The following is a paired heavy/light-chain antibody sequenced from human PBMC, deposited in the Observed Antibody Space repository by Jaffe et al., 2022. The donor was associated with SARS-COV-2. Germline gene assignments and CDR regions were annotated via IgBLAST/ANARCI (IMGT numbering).Light chain of an antibody. CDR3: QQYCSTPNT. CDR1: QSVLYSSNDKKY. Sequence: DIVMTQSPDSLAVSLGERATINCKSSQSVLYSSNDKKYLAWYQQKPGQPPKLLIYWASTRESGVPDRFSGSGSGTDFTLTISSLQAEDVAVYYCQQYCSTPNTFGQGTKLEIK. J-gene: IGKJ2*01. V-gene: IGKV4-1*01. CDR2: WAS.
Heavy chain of an antibody. CDR2: TRNQANSYTT. CDR3: ARRKYSTSHGILYYYGMDV. D-gene: IGHD1-26*01. J-gene: IGHJ6*02. Sequence: EVQLVESGGGLVQPGGSLRLSCAASGFTFSDHYMDWVRQAPGKGLEWVGRTRNQANSYTTEYAASVKGRFTISRDDSKNSLYLQMNSLKTEDTAVYYCARRKYSTSHGILYYYGMDVWGQGTTVTVSS. V-gene: IGHV3-72*01. CDR1: GFTFSDHY.